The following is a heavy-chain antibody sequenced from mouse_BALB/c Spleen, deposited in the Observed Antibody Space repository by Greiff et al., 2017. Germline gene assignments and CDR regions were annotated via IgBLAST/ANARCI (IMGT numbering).Heavy chain of an antibody. D-gene: IGHD1-1*01. Sequence: VQLQQSGAELVRPGTSVKVSCKASGYAFTNYLIEWVKQRPGQGLEWIGVINPGSGGTNYNEKFKGKATLTADKSSSTAYMQLSSLTSDDSAVYFCARSFITTVVAGDYFDYWGQGTTLTVSS. V-gene: IGHV1-54*03. J-gene: IGHJ2*01. CDR2: INPGSGGT. CDR1: GYAFTNYL. CDR3: ARSFITTVVAGDYFDY.